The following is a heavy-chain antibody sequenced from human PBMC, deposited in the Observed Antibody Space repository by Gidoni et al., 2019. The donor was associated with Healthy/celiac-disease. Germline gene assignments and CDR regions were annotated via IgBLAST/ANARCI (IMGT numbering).Heavy chain of an antibody. D-gene: IGHD3-3*02. Sequence: EVQLVESGGGLVQPGGSLRLSCAASGFTFSSYEMNWVRQAPGKGLEWVSYISSSGSTIYYADSVKVRFTISRDNAKNSLYLQMNSLRAEDTAVYYCASIRHPFDYWGQGTLVTVSS. CDR2: ISSSGSTI. V-gene: IGHV3-48*03. CDR1: GFTFSSYE. J-gene: IGHJ4*02. CDR3: ASIRHPFDY.